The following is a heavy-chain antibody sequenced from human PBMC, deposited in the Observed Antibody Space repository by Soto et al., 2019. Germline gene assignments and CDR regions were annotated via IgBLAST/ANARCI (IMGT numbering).Heavy chain of an antibody. Sequence: SGPTLVNPTQTLTLTCTFSGFSLSTSGVGVGWIRQPPGKALEWLALIYWDDDKRYSPSLKSRLTITKDTSKNQVVLTMTNMDPVDPATYYCPHSSRYNWTSGGWFDPWGEETLVTSPQ. D-gene: IGHD1-20*01. CDR1: GFSLSTSGVG. V-gene: IGHV2-5*02. J-gene: IGHJ5*02. CDR3: PHSSRYNWTSGGWFDP. CDR2: IYWDDDK.